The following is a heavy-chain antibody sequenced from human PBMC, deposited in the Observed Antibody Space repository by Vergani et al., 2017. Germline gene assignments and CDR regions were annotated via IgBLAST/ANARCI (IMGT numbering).Heavy chain of an antibody. CDR1: GFTFSSYS. D-gene: IGHD3-9*01. V-gene: IGHV3-21*01. J-gene: IGHJ6*02. CDR3: AGETGTGSSVSYNYYAMDV. CDR2: ISSSSSYI. Sequence: EVQLVESGGGLVKPGGSLRLSCAASGFTFSSYSMNWVRQAPGKGLEWVSSISSSSSYIYYADSVKGRFTISRDNAKNSLYLQMNSLRAEDTAVYYCAGETGTGSSVSYNYYAMDVWGQGTTVSVSS.